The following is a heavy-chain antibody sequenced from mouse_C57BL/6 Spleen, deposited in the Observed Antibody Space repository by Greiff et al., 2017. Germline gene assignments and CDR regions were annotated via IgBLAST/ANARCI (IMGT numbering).Heavy chain of an antibody. D-gene: IGHD1-1*01. CDR1: GYTFTSYW. Sequence: QVQLKQPGAELVKPGASVKLSCKASGYTFTSYWMHWVKQRPGRGLEWIGRIDPNSGGTKYNEKFKSKATLTVDKPSSTAYMQLSSLTAEDSAVYYCAREGYGSPLDWDFEVWGTGTTVTVSS. CDR2: IDPNSGGT. V-gene: IGHV1-72*01. CDR3: AREGYGSPLDWDFEV. J-gene: IGHJ1*03.